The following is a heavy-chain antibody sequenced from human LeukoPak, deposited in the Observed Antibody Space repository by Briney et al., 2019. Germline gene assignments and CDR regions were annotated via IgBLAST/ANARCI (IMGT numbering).Heavy chain of an antibody. D-gene: IGHD6-19*01. CDR3: ARDQGLAVAGRNWFAP. CDR2: IITIFGTA. J-gene: IGHJ5*02. CDR1: GGTFSSYA. Sequence: SVKVSCKASGGTFSSYAISWVRQAPGQGLEWMGGIITIFGTANYAQKFQGRVTITTDESTSTAYMELSSLRSEDTAVYYCARDQGLAVAGRNWFAPWGQGTLVTVSS. V-gene: IGHV1-69*05.